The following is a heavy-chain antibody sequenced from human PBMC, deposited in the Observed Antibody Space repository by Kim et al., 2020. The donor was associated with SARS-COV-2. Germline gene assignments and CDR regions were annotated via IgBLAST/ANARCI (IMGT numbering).Heavy chain of an antibody. CDR2: IYYSGST. D-gene: IGHD2-2*01. CDR1: GYSISSSNW. V-gene: IGHV4-28*01. CDR3: ARSDKYCSSTSCYFDY. J-gene: IGHJ4*02. Sequence: SETLSLTCAVSGYSISSSNWWGWIRQPPGKGLEWIGYIYYSGSTYYNPSLKSRVTMSVDTSKNQFSLKLSSVTPVHTAVYYCARSDKYCSSTSCYFDYWGQGTLLTVSS.